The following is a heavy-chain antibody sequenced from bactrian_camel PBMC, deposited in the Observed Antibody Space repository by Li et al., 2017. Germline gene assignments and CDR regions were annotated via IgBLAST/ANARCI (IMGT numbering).Heavy chain of an antibody. D-gene: IGHD5*01. CDR3: ATTGFDF. CDR2: FERDGLT. V-gene: IGHV3S55*01. CDR1: GVSYWRYC. J-gene: IGHJ4*01. Sequence: HVQLVESGGGSVRAGGSLRLSCVASGVSYWRYCMGWFRQAPGEEREGVAGFERDGLTQYADSVKGRFTISRDNAKNTVYLQIDSLKFEDTALYYCATTGFDFWGQGTQVTVS.